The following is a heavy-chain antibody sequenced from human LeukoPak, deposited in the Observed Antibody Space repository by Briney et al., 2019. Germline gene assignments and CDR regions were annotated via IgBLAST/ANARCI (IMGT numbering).Heavy chain of an antibody. V-gene: IGHV3-7*01. Sequence: GGSLRLSCAASGFTFSNYWMSWVRQAPGKGLEWVANIKEDGSERDYVASVKGRFTISRDNTENSLYLQMNSLRAEDAAVYYCARDGPRLQEIYWGQGTLVTVSS. D-gene: IGHD5-24*01. J-gene: IGHJ4*02. CDR1: GFTFSNYW. CDR2: IKEDGSER. CDR3: ARDGPRLQEIY.